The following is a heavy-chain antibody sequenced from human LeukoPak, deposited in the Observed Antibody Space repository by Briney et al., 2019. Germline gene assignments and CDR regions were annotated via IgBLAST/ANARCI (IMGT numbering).Heavy chain of an antibody. V-gene: IGHV3-23*01. CDR2: ISGSGGST. CDR1: GFTFSSYA. Sequence: GGSLRLSCAASGFTFSSYAMSWVRQAPGKGLEWVSAISGSGGSTYYADSVKGRSTISRDSSKNTLYLQMNSLRAEDTAVYYCAKSLGYCSGGSCYWGQGTLVTVSS. D-gene: IGHD2-15*01. J-gene: IGHJ4*02. CDR3: AKSLGYCSGGSCY.